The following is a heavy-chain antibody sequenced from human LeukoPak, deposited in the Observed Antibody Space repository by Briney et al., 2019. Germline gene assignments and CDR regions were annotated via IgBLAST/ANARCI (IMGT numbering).Heavy chain of an antibody. J-gene: IGHJ4*02. V-gene: IGHV4-4*07. CDR3: ARVGGGIAAAGRRGFDY. Sequence: SETLSLICSVSGGSISGYYWSWIRQPAGKGLEWIGRIYTSGSTNYNPSLKSRVTMSVDTSKNQFSLKLSSVTAADTAVYYCARVGGGIAAAGRRGFDYWGQGTLVTVST. CDR1: GGSISGYY. D-gene: IGHD6-13*01. CDR2: IYTSGST.